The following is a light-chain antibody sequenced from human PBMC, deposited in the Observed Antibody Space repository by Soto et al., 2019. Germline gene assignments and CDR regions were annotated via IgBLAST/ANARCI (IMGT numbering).Light chain of an antibody. J-gene: IGKJ2*01. CDR3: QQHNPYSPYT. CDR1: QSITNC. Sequence: DLQMTQSPSTLSASVGDRVTITCRASQSITNCLAWYQQKPGKAPKLLLFDASSLRSGVPSRFSGSGSGTEFTLTISSLQPEDFASYYCQQHNPYSPYTFGHGTKLEIK. CDR2: DAS. V-gene: IGKV1-5*03.